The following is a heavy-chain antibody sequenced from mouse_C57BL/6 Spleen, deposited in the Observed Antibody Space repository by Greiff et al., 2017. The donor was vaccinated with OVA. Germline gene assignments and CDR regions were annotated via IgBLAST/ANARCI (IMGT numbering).Heavy chain of an antibody. J-gene: IGHJ3*01. CDR3: AKNEYDYGGFAY. Sequence: VQLQESGPGLVQPSQSLSITCTVSGFSLTSYGVHWVRQPPGKGLEWLGVIWSGGSTDYNAAFISRLSISKDNSKSQVFFKMNSLQADDTAIYYCAKNEYDYGGFAYWGQGTLVTVSA. V-gene: IGHV2-4*01. D-gene: IGHD2-4*01. CDR2: IWSGGST. CDR1: GFSLTSYG.